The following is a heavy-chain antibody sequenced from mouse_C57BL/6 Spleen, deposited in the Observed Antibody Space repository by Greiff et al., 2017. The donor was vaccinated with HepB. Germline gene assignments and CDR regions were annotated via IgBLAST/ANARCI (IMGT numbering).Heavy chain of an antibody. CDR1: GYTFTSYG. D-gene: IGHD1-1*01. CDR2: IYPRSGNT. V-gene: IGHV1-81*01. J-gene: IGHJ2*01. Sequence: VHLVESGAELARPGASVKLSCKASGYTFTSYGISWVKQRTGQGLEWIGEIYPRSGNTYYNEKFKGKATLTADKSSSTAYMELRSLTSEDSAVYFCARSSPPTTVVADYWGQGTTLTVSS. CDR3: ARSSPPTTVVADY.